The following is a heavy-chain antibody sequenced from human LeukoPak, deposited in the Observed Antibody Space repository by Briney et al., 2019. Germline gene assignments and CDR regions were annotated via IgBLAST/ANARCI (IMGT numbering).Heavy chain of an antibody. CDR1: GFTFSSYA. V-gene: IGHV3-23*01. D-gene: IGHD3-3*01. CDR2: ISGSGGST. Sequence: GGSLRLSCAASGFTFSSYAMSWVRQAQGKGLEWVSAISGSGGSTYYADSVKGRFTISRDNSKNTLYLQMNSLRAEDTAVYYCAKDGGRITISWDYWGQGTLVTVSS. J-gene: IGHJ4*02. CDR3: AKDGGRITISWDY.